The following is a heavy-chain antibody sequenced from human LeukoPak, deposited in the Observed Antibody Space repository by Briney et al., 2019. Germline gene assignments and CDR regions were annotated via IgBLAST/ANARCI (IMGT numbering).Heavy chain of an antibody. CDR1: GGSISSYY. D-gene: IGHD3-10*01. Sequence: SETLSLTCSVSGGSISSYYWSWIRQPPGKGLEWIGYIYYSGSTNYNPSLKSRVTISVDTSKNQSSLKLSSVTAADTAVYYCARSHGSGSYYRPPVNYYFDYWGQGILVTVSS. CDR3: ARSHGSGSYYRPPVNYYFDY. V-gene: IGHV4-59*01. J-gene: IGHJ4*02. CDR2: IYYSGST.